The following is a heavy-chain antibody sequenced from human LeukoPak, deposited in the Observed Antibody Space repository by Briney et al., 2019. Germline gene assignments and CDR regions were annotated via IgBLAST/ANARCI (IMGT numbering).Heavy chain of an antibody. V-gene: IGHV4-59*12. CDR3: AGCRGASCYYITSPLYFDY. J-gene: IGHJ4*02. CDR1: GGSISSYY. Sequence: SETLSLTCTVSGGSISSYYWSWIRQPPGKGLEWIGYIYYSGSTYYNPSLKSRVTVSVDTSKNQFSLKLSSVTAADTAVYYCAGCRGASCYYITSPLYFDYWGQGTLVTVSS. D-gene: IGHD2-15*01. CDR2: IYYSGST.